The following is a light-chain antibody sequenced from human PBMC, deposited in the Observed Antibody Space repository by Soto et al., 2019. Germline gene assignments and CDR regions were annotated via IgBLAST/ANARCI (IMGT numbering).Light chain of an antibody. CDR1: KLGDKY. J-gene: IGLJ2*01. V-gene: IGLV3-1*01. CDR2: QDS. CDR3: QAWDSSTG. Sequence: SSELTQPPSVSVSPGQTASITCSGDKLGDKYACWYQQKPGQSPVLVIYQDSKRPSGIPERFSGSNSGNTATLTISGTQAMDEADYYCQAWDSSTGFGGGTKLTVL.